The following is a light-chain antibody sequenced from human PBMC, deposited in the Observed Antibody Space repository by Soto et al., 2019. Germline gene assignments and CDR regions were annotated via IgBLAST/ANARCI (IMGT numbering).Light chain of an antibody. CDR1: QSVSSSY. CDR3: QQHGALPPT. Sequence: EIVLTQSPGTLSLSPGERATLSCRASQSVSSSYLAWYQQKPAQAPRLLIYDASNRATGIPDRFSGSGSGTDFTLTISRLEPEDFAVYYCQQHGALPPTFGQGTKVEIK. CDR2: DAS. V-gene: IGKV3-20*01. J-gene: IGKJ1*01.